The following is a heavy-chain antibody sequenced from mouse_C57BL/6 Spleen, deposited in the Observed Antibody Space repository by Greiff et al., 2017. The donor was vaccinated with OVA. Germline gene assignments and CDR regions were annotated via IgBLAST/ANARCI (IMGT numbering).Heavy chain of an antibody. CDR1: GYTFTSYW. J-gene: IGHJ4*01. V-gene: IGHV1-55*01. CDR3: ARARDYYGSRYYAMDD. Sequence: QVQLQHPGAELVKPGASVKMSCKASGYTFTSYWITWVKQRPGQGLEWIGDIYPGSGSTNYNEKFKSKATLTVDTSSSTAYMQLSSLTSEDSAVYYCARARDYYGSRYYAMDDWGQGTSVTVSS. D-gene: IGHD1-1*01. CDR2: IYPGSGST.